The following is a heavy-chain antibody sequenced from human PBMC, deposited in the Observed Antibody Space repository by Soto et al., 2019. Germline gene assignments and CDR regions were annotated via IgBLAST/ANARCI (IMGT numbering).Heavy chain of an antibody. V-gene: IGHV3-30*18. D-gene: IGHD2-15*01. J-gene: IGHJ4*02. CDR3: AKERPRYCSGGSCPFDY. CDR1: GFTFSTFG. CDR2: ISYAGRKK. Sequence: ESGGGVVQPGRSLRLSCTASGFTFSTFGMHWVRQAPGKGLEWVAVISYAGRKKYYADSVRGRFTISTDNSNNTLYLQMDSLRPDDTSVYYCAKERPRYCSGGSCPFDYWGQGTLVTVSS.